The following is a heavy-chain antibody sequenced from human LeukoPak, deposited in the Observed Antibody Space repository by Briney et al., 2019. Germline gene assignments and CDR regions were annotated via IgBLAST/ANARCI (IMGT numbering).Heavy chain of an antibody. CDR1: GGSFSGYY. CDR3: ARFRGIYYYYYMDV. V-gene: IGHV4-34*01. Sequence: PSETLSLTCAVYGGSFSGYYWSWIRQPPGKGLEWIGEINHSGSTNYNPSLKSRVTISVDTSKNQFSLKLSSVTAADTAVYYCARFRGIYYYYYMDVWGKGTTVTVSS. CDR2: INHSGST. J-gene: IGHJ6*03. D-gene: IGHD3-10*01.